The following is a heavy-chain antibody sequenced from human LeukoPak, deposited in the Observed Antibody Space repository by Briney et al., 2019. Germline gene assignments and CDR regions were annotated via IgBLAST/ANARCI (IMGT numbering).Heavy chain of an antibody. CDR1: GFSFSNAW. V-gene: IGHV3-15*01. CDR3: LLWDYYDMDV. J-gene: IGHJ6*03. Sequence: PGGSLRLSCVASGFSFSNAWLTWVRQAPGKGLEWVGRIKSKANGGARDYAAPVTGRFTISRDDSENTLYLQMNSLKTEDTGVYYWLLWDYYDMDVWGKGTTVTVSS. CDR2: IKSKANGGAR. D-gene: IGHD3-16*01.